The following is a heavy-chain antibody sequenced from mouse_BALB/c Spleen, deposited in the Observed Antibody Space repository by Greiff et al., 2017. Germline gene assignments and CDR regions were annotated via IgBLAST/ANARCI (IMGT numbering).Heavy chain of an antibody. J-gene: IGHJ4*01. Sequence: VQLQQSGTVLARPGASVKMSCKASGYTFTSYWMHWVKQRPGQGLEWIGAIYPGNSDTSYNQKFKGKAKLTAVTSTSTAYMELSSLTNEDSAVYYCIRYDDGYYLYAMDYWGQGTSVTVSS. CDR1: GYTFTSYW. V-gene: IGHV1-5*01. CDR3: IRYDDGYYLYAMDY. D-gene: IGHD2-3*01. CDR2: IYPGNSDT.